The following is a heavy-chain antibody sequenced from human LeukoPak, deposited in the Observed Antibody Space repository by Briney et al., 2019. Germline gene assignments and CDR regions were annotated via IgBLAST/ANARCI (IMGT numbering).Heavy chain of an antibody. CDR2: IGWDSDSK. J-gene: IGHJ4*02. CDR1: GFTFDEYT. D-gene: IGHD3-22*01. V-gene: IGHV3-43*01. Sequence: GGSLRLSCAASGFTFDEYTMHWVRQVPGKGLEWVSVIGWDSDSKYYLESVKGRFTISRDNSKNSLYLQMNSLRTEDTAFYYCAKDRSRSYSSFDSWGQGTLVTVSS. CDR3: AKDRSRSYSSFDS.